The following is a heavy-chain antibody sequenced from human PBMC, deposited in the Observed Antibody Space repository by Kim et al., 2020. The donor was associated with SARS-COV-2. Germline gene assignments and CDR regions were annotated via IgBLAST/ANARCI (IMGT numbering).Heavy chain of an antibody. CDR1: GFTFSDYN. Sequence: GALRLSCAASGFTFSDYNMNWVRQAPGKGLEWVSSFSSGTSYIYYADSVKGRFTISRDNAKNSLYLQMNSLRAEDTALYYCARDYCSTTSCYYFDYWGQGTLVTVSS. J-gene: IGHJ4*02. CDR2: FSSGTSYI. CDR3: ARDYCSTTSCYYFDY. D-gene: IGHD2-2*01. V-gene: IGHV3-21*01.